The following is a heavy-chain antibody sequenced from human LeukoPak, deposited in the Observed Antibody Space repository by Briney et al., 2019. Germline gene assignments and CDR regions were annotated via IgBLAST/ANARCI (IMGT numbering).Heavy chain of an antibody. Sequence: AASVKVSCKASGYTFTGYGISWVRQAPGQGLEWMGWISPYNGDTNYAQKLQGRVTVTMDTSTTTVYMELGSLTSDDTAMYYCARRPGYDRRLSSLDLWGQGTLVTVSS. CDR3: ARRPGYDRRLSSLDL. CDR1: GYTFTGYG. D-gene: IGHD5-12*01. CDR2: ISPYNGDT. J-gene: IGHJ4*02. V-gene: IGHV1-18*01.